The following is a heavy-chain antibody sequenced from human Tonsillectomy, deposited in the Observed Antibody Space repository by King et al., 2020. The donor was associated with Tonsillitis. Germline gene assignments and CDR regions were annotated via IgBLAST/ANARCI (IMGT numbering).Heavy chain of an antibody. CDR1: GFSFTNYT. J-gene: IGHJ4*02. D-gene: IGHD4-17*01. V-gene: IGHV3-64D*06. CDR2: INNNRGSA. CDR3: VTTGRGD. Sequence: GQLVQSGGGLVQPGGSLRLSCSASGFSFTNYTMYWVRQAPGKGLEYVSGINNNRGSAYYEDSVKGRFTISRDNSKNTLYLQMSSLRPEDTAVYYAVTTGRGDWGQGTPVTVSS.